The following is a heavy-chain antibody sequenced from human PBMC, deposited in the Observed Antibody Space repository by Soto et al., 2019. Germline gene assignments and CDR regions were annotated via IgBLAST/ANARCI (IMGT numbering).Heavy chain of an antibody. Sequence: PSETLSLTCTVSGGSISSYYWSWIRQPPGKGLEWIGYIYYSGSTNYNPSLKSRVTISVGTSKNQFSLKLSSVTAADTAVYYCARDNAWFGENGYYYYYGMDVWGQGTTVTVSS. CDR3: ARDNAWFGENGYYYYYGMDV. CDR1: GGSISSYY. CDR2: IYYSGST. J-gene: IGHJ6*02. D-gene: IGHD3-10*01. V-gene: IGHV4-59*01.